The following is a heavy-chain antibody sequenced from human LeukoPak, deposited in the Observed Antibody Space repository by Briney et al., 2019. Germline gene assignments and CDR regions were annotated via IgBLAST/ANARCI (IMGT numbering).Heavy chain of an antibody. CDR3: ARDSYHLDIVVVVAATHPYGAFDI. CDR1: GFTFSSYW. V-gene: IGHV3-7*01. D-gene: IGHD2-15*01. J-gene: IGHJ3*02. CDR2: IKQDGSEK. Sequence: PGGSLRLSCAASGFTFSSYWMSWVRQAPGKGLEWVANIKQDGSEKYYVDSVKGRFTISRDNAKNSLYLQMNSLRAEDTAVYYCARDSYHLDIVVVVAATHPYGAFDIWGQGTMVTVSS.